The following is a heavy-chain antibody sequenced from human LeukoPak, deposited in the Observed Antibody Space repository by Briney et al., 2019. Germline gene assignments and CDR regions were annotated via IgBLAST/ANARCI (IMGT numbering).Heavy chain of an antibody. CDR2: ISTSGTNK. V-gene: IGHV3-11*04. CDR1: GFTFSDSY. D-gene: IGHD2-21*02. J-gene: IGHJ4*02. Sequence: PGGSLRLSCAASGFTFSDSYMSWIRQTPGKGLQWVSSISTSGTNKNYADSVKGRFTISRDNAKNSLYLQMNSLRAEDTAVYYCARVVTGVSLDYFDYWGQGTLVTVSS. CDR3: ARVVTGVSLDYFDY.